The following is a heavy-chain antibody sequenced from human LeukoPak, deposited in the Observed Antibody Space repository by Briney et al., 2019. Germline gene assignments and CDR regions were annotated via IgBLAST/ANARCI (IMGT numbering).Heavy chain of an antibody. Sequence: GGSLRLSCAASGFTSSSYWMSWVRQAPGKGLEWVANIKQDGSEKYYVDSVKGRFTISRDNAKNSLYLQMNSLRAEDTAVYYCARWEEFGAIDYWGQGTLVTVSS. V-gene: IGHV3-7*03. CDR2: IKQDGSEK. CDR1: GFTSSSYW. D-gene: IGHD3-10*01. J-gene: IGHJ4*02. CDR3: ARWEEFGAIDY.